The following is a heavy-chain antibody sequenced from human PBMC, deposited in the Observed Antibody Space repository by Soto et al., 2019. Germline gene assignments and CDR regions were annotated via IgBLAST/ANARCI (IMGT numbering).Heavy chain of an antibody. CDR1: AFSLSTNGVG. CDR3: VHTVSSVDYVSWYFDL. Sequence: QITLKETGPTLVKPTQTLSLTCTFSAFSLSTNGVGVGWIRQPPGKALEWVALIFWNDDKRYSPSLKGRLTITRDTAKTQVVLTMTNMDPVDTATYYCVHTVSSVDYVSWYFDLWGRGSLVTVSS. D-gene: IGHD3-16*01. CDR2: IFWNDDK. J-gene: IGHJ2*01. V-gene: IGHV2-5*01.